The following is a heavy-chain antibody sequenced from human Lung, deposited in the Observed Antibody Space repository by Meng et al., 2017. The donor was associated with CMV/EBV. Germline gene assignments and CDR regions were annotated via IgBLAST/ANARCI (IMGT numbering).Heavy chain of an antibody. V-gene: IGHV4-4*01. D-gene: IGHD4/OR15-4a*01. Sequence: GSLRLXCAVSGGSISTSNWWSWVRQPPGKGLEWIGEIYHSGYTNYNPSLKSRVTMSVDRSRKQFSLRLTSVTAADTAVYFFARVADYGGYCFDYWGQGTLVTVSS. CDR3: ARVADYGGYCFDY. J-gene: IGHJ4*02. CDR1: GGSISTSNW. CDR2: IYHSGYT.